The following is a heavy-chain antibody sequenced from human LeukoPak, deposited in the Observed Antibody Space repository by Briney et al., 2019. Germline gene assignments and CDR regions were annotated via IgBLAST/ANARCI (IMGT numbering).Heavy chain of an antibody. Sequence: KPSQTLSLTCTVSGGSISGHHWTWIRQPPGTGLEWIGYFYDSGDFNYNPSLKSRVTIWMDMSNNQFSLTMSSVTAADTAMYCCARLLRPGGRKGDAFDIWGQGTLVTVSS. V-gene: IGHV4-59*08. CDR2: FYDSGDF. CDR3: ARLLRPGGRKGDAFDI. D-gene: IGHD1-26*01. J-gene: IGHJ3*02. CDR1: GGSISGHH.